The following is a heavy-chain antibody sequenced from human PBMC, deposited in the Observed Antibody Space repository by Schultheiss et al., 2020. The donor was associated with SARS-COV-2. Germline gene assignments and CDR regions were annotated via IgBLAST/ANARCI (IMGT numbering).Heavy chain of an antibody. CDR1: GFIFSSFW. CDR2: IKSDGTT. CDR3: AREQQQLVDY. D-gene: IGHD6-13*01. J-gene: IGHJ4*02. Sequence: GGSLRLSCAASGFIFSSFWMHWVRQAPGKGPVWVSRIKSDGTTIYADSVKGRFTISRDNSKNTLYLQMNSLRPEDTVVYFCAREQQQLVDYWGQGTLVTVSS. V-gene: IGHV3-74*01.